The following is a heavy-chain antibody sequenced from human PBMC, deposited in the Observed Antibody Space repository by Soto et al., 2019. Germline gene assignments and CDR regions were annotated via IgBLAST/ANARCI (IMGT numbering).Heavy chain of an antibody. V-gene: IGHV4-39*01. CDR3: ARRRQNGDLED. CDR1: GGSISSGYYY. Sequence: QLQLQESGPGLVKPSETLSLTCSVSGGSISSGYYYWGWIRQPPGKGLEWIGNIYYSGSTFYNPSLKSRVSISADTSKNQCSLKLNSVTAADTAVYYCARRRQNGDLEDWGQGTLVTVSS. CDR2: IYYSGST. J-gene: IGHJ4*01. D-gene: IGHD2-8*01.